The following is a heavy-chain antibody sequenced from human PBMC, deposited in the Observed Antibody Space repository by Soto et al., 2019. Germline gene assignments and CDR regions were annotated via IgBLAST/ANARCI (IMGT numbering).Heavy chain of an antibody. CDR1: GFSLSTSGVG. Sequence: QITLKESGPTLVKPTQTLTLTCTFSGFSLSTSGVGVGWIRQPPGKALEWLALIYWDDDERYSPSLRGRLTVTKDTSKNQVVLTMTNMDPVDTATYYCAHDNVGYFGMDVWGQGTTVTVSS. CDR2: IYWDDDE. J-gene: IGHJ6*02. D-gene: IGHD3-10*02. CDR3: AHDNVGYFGMDV. V-gene: IGHV2-5*02.